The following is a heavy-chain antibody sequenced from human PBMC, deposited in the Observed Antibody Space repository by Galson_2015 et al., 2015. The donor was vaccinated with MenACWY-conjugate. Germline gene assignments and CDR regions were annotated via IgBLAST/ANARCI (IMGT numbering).Heavy chain of an antibody. V-gene: IGHV3-7*03. CDR3: ARGRYCSGGSCQFDY. D-gene: IGHD2-15*01. CDR2: IKQDGSEK. J-gene: IGHJ4*02. Sequence: SLRLSCAASGFTFSSYWMNWVRQAPGKGLEWVANIKQDGSEKYYVDSVKGRFTISRDNGKNSLYLQMNSLRAEDTAVYYCARGRYCSGGSCQFDYWGQGTLVTVPS. CDR1: GFTFSSYW.